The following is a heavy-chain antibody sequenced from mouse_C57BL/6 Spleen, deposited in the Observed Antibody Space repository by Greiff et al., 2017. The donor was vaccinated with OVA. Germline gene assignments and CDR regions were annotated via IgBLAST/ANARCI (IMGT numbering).Heavy chain of an antibody. CDR1: GYTFTSYG. CDR2: IYPRSGNT. J-gene: IGHJ2*01. Sequence: VQLQQSGAELARPGASVKLSCKASGYTFTSYGISWVKQRTGQGLEWIGEIYPRSGNTYYNEKFKGKATLTADKSSSTAYMELRSLTSEDSAVYFCARADSFITTVVAPFDYWGQGTTLTVSS. D-gene: IGHD1-1*01. V-gene: IGHV1-81*01. CDR3: ARADSFITTVVAPFDY.